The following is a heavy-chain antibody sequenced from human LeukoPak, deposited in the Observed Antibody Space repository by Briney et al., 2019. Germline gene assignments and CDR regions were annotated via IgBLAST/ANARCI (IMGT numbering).Heavy chain of an antibody. D-gene: IGHD2-15*01. Sequence: GGSLRLSCAASGFTFSSYGMHWVRQAPGKGLEWVAVMWYDGSNKYYAGSVKGRFTISRDNSENTLYLQMNSLRAEDTAVYYCARDETPGVLHFDYWGQGTLVTVSS. CDR1: GFTFSSYG. V-gene: IGHV3-33*01. J-gene: IGHJ4*02. CDR2: MWYDGSNK. CDR3: ARDETPGVLHFDY.